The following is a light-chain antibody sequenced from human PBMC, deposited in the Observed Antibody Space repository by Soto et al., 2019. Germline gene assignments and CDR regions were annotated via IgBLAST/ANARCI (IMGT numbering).Light chain of an antibody. Sequence: EIVMTQSPATLSVSPGERATLSCRASQSVSSNLAWYQQKPGQAPRLLIYGASTRATGIPARFSGSGSGTEFTHTISSLQSEDFAVYYCKQYNNWPQTFGQGTKVEIK. CDR3: KQYNNWPQT. CDR2: GAS. CDR1: QSVSSN. J-gene: IGKJ1*01. V-gene: IGKV3-15*01.